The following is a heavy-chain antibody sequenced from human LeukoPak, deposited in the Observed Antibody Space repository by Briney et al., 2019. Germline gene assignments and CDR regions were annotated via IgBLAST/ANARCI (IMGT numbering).Heavy chain of an antibody. V-gene: IGHV3-7*01. J-gene: IGHJ4*02. CDR3: VRGGWELDY. CDR1: GFSVRDFW. D-gene: IGHD4-23*01. CDR2: IKEDRTAD. Sequence: GGSLRLSCAASGFSVRDFWMAWVRQAPGKGLEWVAHIKEDRTADYYVDSVKGRITISKDDGKNSLHLQMNSLRVEDTAVYYCVRGGWELDYWGQGTLVTVSS.